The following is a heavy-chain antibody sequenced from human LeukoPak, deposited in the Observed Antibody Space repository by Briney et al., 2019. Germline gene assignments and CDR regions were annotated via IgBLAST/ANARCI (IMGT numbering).Heavy chain of an antibody. CDR1: GGSISSYY. V-gene: IGHV4-59*01. D-gene: IGHD3-10*01. CDR3: ARASRFGEFDY. CDR2: FYYSGST. Sequence: PSETLSLTCTVSGGSISSYYWSWIRQPPGKGLEWIGYFYYSGSTNYNPSLKSRVTISVDTSKNQFSLKLSSVTAADTAVYYCARASRFGEFDYWGQGTLVTVSS. J-gene: IGHJ4*02.